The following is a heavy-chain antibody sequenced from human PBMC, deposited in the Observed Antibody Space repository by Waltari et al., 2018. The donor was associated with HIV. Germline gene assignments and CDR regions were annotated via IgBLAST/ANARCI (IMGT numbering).Heavy chain of an antibody. CDR3: ANNNWNYKSKWFDP. CDR2: FDPEDGKT. D-gene: IGHD1-7*01. V-gene: IGHV1-24*01. J-gene: IGHJ5*02. CDR1: GHTLTDLS. Sequence: QVQLIQSETEVKKPGASVKVSCKVFGHTLTDLSIHWVRQTPGKGLEWLGGFDPEDGKTLYAQNFRGRVTMTEDTSTGTTYMELSSLESGDTALYYCANNNWNYKSKWFDPWGQGTLVTVSS.